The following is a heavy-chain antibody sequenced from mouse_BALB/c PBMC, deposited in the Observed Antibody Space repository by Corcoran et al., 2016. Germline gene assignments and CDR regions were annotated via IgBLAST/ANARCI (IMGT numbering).Heavy chain of an antibody. CDR2: IYWDDDK. J-gene: IGHJ4*01. Sequence: QVTLKESGPGILQPSQTLSLTGSFSGFSLSTSGMGVSWNRQPSGKCLEWLAHIYWDDDKRYNPSLKSRLTISKDTSSNQVFLKITSVDTADTSTCYCARSGDYYPDYWGQGTSVTVSS. V-gene: IGHV8-12*01. CDR3: ARSGDYYPDY. D-gene: IGHD1-1*01. CDR1: GFSLSTSGMG.